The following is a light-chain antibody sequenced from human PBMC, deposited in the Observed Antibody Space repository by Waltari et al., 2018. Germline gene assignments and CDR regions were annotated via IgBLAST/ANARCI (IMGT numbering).Light chain of an antibody. Sequence: QSALTQPRSVSGSPGPSVTISCTGTSSDVGGYNYVSWYQQHPGKAPKLMISDVSKRPSGVPDLFSGSKSGNTASLTISGLQAEDEADYYCCSYAGNYTWVFGGGTKLTVL. CDR2: DVS. CDR1: SSDVGGYNY. J-gene: IGLJ3*02. CDR3: CSYAGNYTWV. V-gene: IGLV2-11*01.